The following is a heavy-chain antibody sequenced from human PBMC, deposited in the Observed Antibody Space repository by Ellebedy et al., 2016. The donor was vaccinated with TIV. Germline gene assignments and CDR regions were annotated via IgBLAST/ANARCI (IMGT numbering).Heavy chain of an antibody. CDR1: SGPFSGYY. V-gene: IGHV4-34*10. D-gene: IGHD3-16*01. J-gene: IGHJ5*02. CDR2: INHSGST. Sequence: MPSETLSLTCGVYSGPFSGYYLSWIRQPPGKGLEWLGEINHSGSTNYNPSVKSRITMSVDTHREQFSLKLSSVTAADTAIYFRAGAYLGDPHWFDPWGQGIPVIVSS. CDR3: AGAYLGDPHWFDP.